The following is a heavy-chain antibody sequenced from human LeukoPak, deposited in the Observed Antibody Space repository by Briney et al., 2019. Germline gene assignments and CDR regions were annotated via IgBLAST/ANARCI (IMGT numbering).Heavy chain of an antibody. D-gene: IGHD3-10*01. J-gene: IGHJ4*02. CDR1: GGTFSSYA. CDR2: IIPILGIA. V-gene: IGHV1-69*04. Sequence: GASVKVSCKASGGTFSSYAISWVRQAPGQGLEWMGRIIPILGIANYAQNFQGRVTITADKSTSTAYMELSSLRSEDTAVYYCAKDRVVRGVMGAGVYWGQGTLVTVSS. CDR3: AKDRVVRGVMGAGVY.